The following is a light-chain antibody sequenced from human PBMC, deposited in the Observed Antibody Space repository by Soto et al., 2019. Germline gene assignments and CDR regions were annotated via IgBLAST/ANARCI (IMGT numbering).Light chain of an antibody. CDR2: DAS. V-gene: IGKV3-20*01. J-gene: IGKJ4*01. CDR1: QSVKNNY. CDR3: QQYGSTPLT. Sequence: EIVLKQSPDTLSLSPGERATLSCRASQSVKNNYLAWYQQKPGQPPRFLIYDASSRATGIPDRFSGSGSGTDFTLTISRLEPEDFAVYYCQQYGSTPLTFGGGTKGISN.